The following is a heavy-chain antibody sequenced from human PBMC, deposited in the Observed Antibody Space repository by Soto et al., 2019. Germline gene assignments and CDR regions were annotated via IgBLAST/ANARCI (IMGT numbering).Heavy chain of an antibody. CDR3: ARRYGYSFDY. D-gene: IGHD1-1*01. CDR2: IYYSGST. J-gene: IGHJ4*02. Sequence: SETLSLTCTVSGASINNYHWSWIRQPPGKGLEWIGYIYYSGSTNYNPSLKSRVTISVDTSKNQFSLKLSSVTAADTAVYYCARRYGYSFDYWGQGTLVTVSS. CDR1: GASINNYH. V-gene: IGHV4-59*08.